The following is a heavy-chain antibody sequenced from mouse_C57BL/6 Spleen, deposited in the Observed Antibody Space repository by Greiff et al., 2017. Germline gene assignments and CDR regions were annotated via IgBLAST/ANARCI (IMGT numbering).Heavy chain of an antibody. CDR3: ARRDYYGSSPFAY. J-gene: IGHJ3*01. D-gene: IGHD1-1*01. CDR1: GYAFSSSW. CDR2: IYPGDGDT. Sequence: VQLKQSGPELVKPGASVKISCKASGYAFSSSWMNWVKQRPGKGLEWIGRIYPGDGDTNYNGKFKGKATLTADKSSSTAYMQLSSLTSEDSAVYFCARRDYYGSSPFAYWGQGTLVTVSA. V-gene: IGHV1-82*01.